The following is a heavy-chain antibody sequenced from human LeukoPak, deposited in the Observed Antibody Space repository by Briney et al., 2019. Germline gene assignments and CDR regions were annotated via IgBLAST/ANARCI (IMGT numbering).Heavy chain of an antibody. CDR3: ARGGLKWELLPARARKSYYFDY. V-gene: IGHV4-34*01. Sequence: SETLSLTCAFYGGSFSGYYWSWIRQPPGKGLEWIGEINHSGGTKYNPSLKSRVTISLDTSKNQFSLKLSSVTAADTAVYYCARGGLKWELLPARARKSYYFDYWGQGTLVTVSS. CDR1: GGSFSGYY. CDR2: INHSGGT. D-gene: IGHD1-26*01. J-gene: IGHJ4*02.